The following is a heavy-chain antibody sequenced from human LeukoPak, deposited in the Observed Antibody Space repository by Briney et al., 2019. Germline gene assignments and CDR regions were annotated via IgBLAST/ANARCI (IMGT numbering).Heavy chain of an antibody. CDR1: GFTFSSYS. Sequence: GGSLRLSCAASGFTFSSYSMNWVRQAPGKGLEWVSSISSSSGYIYYADSVKGRFTISRDNAKNSLYLQMDSLRAEDTALYYCARVGIWFGEPSYAFDIWGQGTMVTVSS. V-gene: IGHV3-21*04. D-gene: IGHD3-10*01. CDR2: ISSSSGYI. CDR3: ARVGIWFGEPSYAFDI. J-gene: IGHJ3*02.